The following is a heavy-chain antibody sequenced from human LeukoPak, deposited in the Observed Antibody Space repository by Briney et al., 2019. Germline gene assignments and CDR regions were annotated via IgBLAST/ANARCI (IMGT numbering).Heavy chain of an antibody. CDR3: AKENPGEYGY. V-gene: IGHV3-23*01. CDR2: ISGSGGST. Sequence: GGSLRLSCAVSRFTFSSYAVGWVRQAPGKGLEWVSAISGSGGSTYYADSVRGRFTIPRDNSKDTLYLQMNSLRAEDTAVYYCAKENPGEYGYWGQGTLVTVSS. CDR1: RFTFSSYA. D-gene: IGHD3-10*01. J-gene: IGHJ4*02.